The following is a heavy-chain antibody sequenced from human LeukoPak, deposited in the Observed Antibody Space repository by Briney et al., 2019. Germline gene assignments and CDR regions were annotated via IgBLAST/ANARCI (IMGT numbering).Heavy chain of an antibody. V-gene: IGHV4-59*01. J-gene: IGHJ4*02. D-gene: IGHD5-24*01. Sequence: SETLSLTCTVSGGSISYYYWSWIRPPPGKGLEWIGYIYYSGSTNFNPSLKSRVTISLDKSKNQFSLNLTSVTTADTAVYYCARGRDGYNLPSFDYWGQGTLVTVSS. CDR2: IYYSGST. CDR1: GGSISYYY. CDR3: ARGRDGYNLPSFDY.